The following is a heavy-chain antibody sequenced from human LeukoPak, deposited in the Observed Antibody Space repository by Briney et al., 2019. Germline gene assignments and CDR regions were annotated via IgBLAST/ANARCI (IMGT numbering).Heavy chain of an antibody. CDR1: GFTFTSYA. D-gene: IGHD5-24*01. Sequence: GGSLRLSCSASGFTFTSYAMHWVRQAPGKGLEYVSAIGISGVSTYYADSVKGRFTISRDNSMNTLYLQMSTLRAEDTAVYYCVKGQMDYWGQGTLVTVSS. J-gene: IGHJ4*02. V-gene: IGHV3-64D*06. CDR3: VKGQMDY. CDR2: IGISGVST.